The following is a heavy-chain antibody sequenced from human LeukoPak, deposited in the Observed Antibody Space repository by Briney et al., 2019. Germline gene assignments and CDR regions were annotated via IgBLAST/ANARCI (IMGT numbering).Heavy chain of an antibody. D-gene: IGHD3-9*01. V-gene: IGHV1-8*01. CDR3: ARGQVGLRYFDWLSLPYYFDY. CDR1: GYTFTSYD. Sequence: ASVKVSCKASGYTFTSYDINWVRQATGQGLEWMGWMNPNSGNTGYAQKFQGRVTMTRNTSISTAYMELSSLRSEDTAVYYCARGQVGLRYFDWLSLPYYFDYWGQGTLVTVSS. CDR2: MNPNSGNT. J-gene: IGHJ4*02.